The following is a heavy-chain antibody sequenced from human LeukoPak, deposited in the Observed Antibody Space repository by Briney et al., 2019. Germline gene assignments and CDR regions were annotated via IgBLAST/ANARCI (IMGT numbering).Heavy chain of an antibody. CDR2: IRYDGSDK. CDR3: AKDGDFFHFYMDV. V-gene: IGHV3-30*02. CDR1: EFIFSSYA. J-gene: IGHJ6*03. Sequence: GGSLRLSCAASEFIFSSYAMYWVRQAPGKGLEWVAFIRYDGSDKYYADSVKGRFTISRDNSNNTLYLQMNSLRADDTAVYHCAKDGDFFHFYMDVCGKGTTVTVSS. D-gene: IGHD7-27*01.